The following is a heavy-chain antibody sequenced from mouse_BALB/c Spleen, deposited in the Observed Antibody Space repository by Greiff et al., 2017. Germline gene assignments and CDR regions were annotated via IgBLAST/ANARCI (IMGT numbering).Heavy chain of an antibody. J-gene: IGHJ4*01. Sequence: VQGVESGPGLVAPSQSLSITCTVSGFSLTGYGVNWVRQPPGKGLEWLGMIWGDGSTDYNSALKSRLSISKDNSKSQVFLKMNSLQTDDTARYYCARELGRDAMDYWGQGTSVTVSS. D-gene: IGHD4-1*01. V-gene: IGHV2-6-7*01. CDR2: IWGDGST. CDR1: GFSLTGYG. CDR3: ARELGRDAMDY.